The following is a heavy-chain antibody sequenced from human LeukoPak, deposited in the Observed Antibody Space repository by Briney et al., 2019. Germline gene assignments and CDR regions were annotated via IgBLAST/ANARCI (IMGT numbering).Heavy chain of an antibody. J-gene: IGHJ3*02. V-gene: IGHV4-4*07. CDR2: IYASGST. D-gene: IGHD3-3*01. CDR1: GGSISSYY. CDR3: ARDRGVTIFGVVITHAFDI. Sequence: PSETLSLTCTVSGGSISSYYWSWIRQPAGKGLEWIGRIYASGSTNYNPSLKSRVTMSVDTSKNQFSLKLSSVTAADTAVYYCARDRGVTIFGVVITHAFDIWSQGTMVTVSS.